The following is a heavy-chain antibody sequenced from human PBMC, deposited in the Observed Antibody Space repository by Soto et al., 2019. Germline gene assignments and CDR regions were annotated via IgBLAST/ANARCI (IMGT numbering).Heavy chain of an antibody. J-gene: IGHJ4*02. CDR2: ISGSGGST. CDR1: GFTFSSYA. V-gene: IGHV3-23*01. D-gene: IGHD3-22*01. Sequence: PGGSLRLSCAASGFTFSSYAMSWVRQAPGKGLEWVSAISGSGGSTYYADSVKGRFTISRDNSKNTLYLQMNSLRAEDTAVYYCAKEMYYYDSSGYYQYYFDYWGQGTLVTVSS. CDR3: AKEMYYYDSSGYYQYYFDY.